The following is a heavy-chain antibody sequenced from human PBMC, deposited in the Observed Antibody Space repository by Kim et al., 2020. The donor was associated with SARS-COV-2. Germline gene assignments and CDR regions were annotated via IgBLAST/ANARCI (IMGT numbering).Heavy chain of an antibody. CDR3: ARQYSSSWINFDY. D-gene: IGHD6-13*01. J-gene: IGHJ4*02. Sequence: YAQGFTGRFVFSLDTSVSTAYLQISSLKAEDTAVYYCARQYSSSWINFDYWGQGTLVTVSS. V-gene: IGHV7-4-1*02.